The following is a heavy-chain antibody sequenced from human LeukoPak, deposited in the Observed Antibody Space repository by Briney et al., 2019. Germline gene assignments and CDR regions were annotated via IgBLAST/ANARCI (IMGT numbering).Heavy chain of an antibody. CDR2: IYYSGST. D-gene: IGHD5-18*01. J-gene: IGHJ4*02. V-gene: IGHV4-31*03. CDR3: ARARDGPTGYSYGVDY. CDR1: GGSISSGGYY. Sequence: SETLSLTCTVSGGSISSGGYYWSWIRQYPGKGLEWIGYIYYSGSTYYNPSLKSRVTISVDTSKNQFSLKLSSVTAADTAVYYCARARDGPTGYSYGVDYWGQGTLVTVSS.